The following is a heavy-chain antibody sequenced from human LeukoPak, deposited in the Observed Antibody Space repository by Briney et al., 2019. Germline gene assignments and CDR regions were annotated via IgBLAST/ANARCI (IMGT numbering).Heavy chain of an antibody. CDR1: GYTFTSYY. V-gene: IGHV1-46*01. J-gene: IGHJ3*02. CDR2: INPSGGST. Sequence: ASVKVSCKASGYTFTSYYMHWVRQAPGQGLEWMGIINPSGGSTSYAQKFQGRVTMTGDTSTSTVYMELSSLRSEDTAVYYCARGLLAAAGTNDAFDIWGQGTMVTVSS. CDR3: ARGLLAAAGTNDAFDI. D-gene: IGHD6-13*01.